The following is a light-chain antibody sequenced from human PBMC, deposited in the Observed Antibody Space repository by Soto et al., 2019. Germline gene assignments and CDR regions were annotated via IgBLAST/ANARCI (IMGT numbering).Light chain of an antibody. CDR2: DTS. CDR1: TGAVTSGHY. V-gene: IGLV7-46*01. J-gene: IGLJ3*02. CDR3: LLSYSGAGPM. Sequence: QAVVTQEPSLTVSPGGTVTLTCGSSTGAVTSGHYPYWFQQKPGQAPRTLIYDTSNKHSWTPARFSGSLLGGKAALTLSGAQPEDEAEYYCLLSYSGAGPMFGGGTKVTVL.